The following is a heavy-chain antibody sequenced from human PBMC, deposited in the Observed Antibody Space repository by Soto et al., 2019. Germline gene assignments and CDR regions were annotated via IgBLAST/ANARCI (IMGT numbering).Heavy chain of an antibody. J-gene: IGHJ4*02. CDR1: GYTFTTFG. V-gene: IGHV1-18*04. CDR2: ISVYNGET. Sequence: QVQLVQSGTEEKKAGSSVRVSCKTSGYTFTTFGISWIRQAPGQGPEWLAWISVYNGETNYAKKAQGRVTVTTDTLTTPAYLELRSLRPDDTAVYYCARVYCGGDCFSGGDFDYWGQGTRVTVSP. D-gene: IGHD2-21*01. CDR3: ARVYCGGDCFSGGDFDY.